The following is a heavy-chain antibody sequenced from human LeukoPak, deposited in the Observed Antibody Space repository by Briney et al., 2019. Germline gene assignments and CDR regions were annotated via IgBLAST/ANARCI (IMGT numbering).Heavy chain of an antibody. Sequence: PGGSLRLSCAASGFTFSSYAMNWVRQAPGKGLEWFSTIGGSGYSTYYADSVEGRFTISRDNSKNTLYLQMDSLRAEDTAAYYCAKDSSRCSGGSCYSCFDYWGQGTLVTVSS. V-gene: IGHV3-23*01. CDR3: AKDSSRCSGGSCYSCFDY. J-gene: IGHJ4*02. D-gene: IGHD2-15*01. CDR2: IGGSGYST. CDR1: GFTFSSYA.